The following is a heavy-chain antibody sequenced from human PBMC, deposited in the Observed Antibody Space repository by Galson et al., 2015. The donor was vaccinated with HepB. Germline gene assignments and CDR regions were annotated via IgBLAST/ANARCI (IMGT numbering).Heavy chain of an antibody. Sequence: SLRLSCAASGFTFSSYAMHWVRQAPGKGLEWVAVISYDGSNKYYADSVKGRFTISRDNSKNTLYLQMNSLRAEDTAVYYCARSDLSHIYGMDVWGQGTTVTVSS. V-gene: IGHV3-30-3*01. CDR2: ISYDGSNK. D-gene: IGHD3-3*01. CDR1: GFTFSSYA. CDR3: ARSDLSHIYGMDV. J-gene: IGHJ6*02.